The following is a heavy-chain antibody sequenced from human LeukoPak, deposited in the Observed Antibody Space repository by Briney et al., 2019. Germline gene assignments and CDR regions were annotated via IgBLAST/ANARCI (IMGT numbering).Heavy chain of an antibody. Sequence: SQTLSLTCAISGDSVSSNSAAWNWIRQSPSRGLEWLGRTYYRSKWYNDYAVSVKSRITINPDTSKNQFSLQLNSVTPEDTAVYYCARDLDIVVVPAAGHYYYYGMDVWGQGTTVTVSS. D-gene: IGHD2-2*03. J-gene: IGHJ6*02. CDR2: TYYRSKWYN. CDR1: GDSVSSNSAA. CDR3: ARDLDIVVVPAAGHYYYYGMDV. V-gene: IGHV6-1*01.